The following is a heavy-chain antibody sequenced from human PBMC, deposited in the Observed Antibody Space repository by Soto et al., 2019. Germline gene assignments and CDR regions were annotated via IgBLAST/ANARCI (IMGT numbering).Heavy chain of an antibody. J-gene: IGHJ4*02. D-gene: IGHD3-3*01. CDR1: GGSISSGDYY. CDR2: IYYSGST. V-gene: IGHV4-30-4*01. Sequence: SETLSLTCTVSGGSISSGDYYWSWIRQPPGKGLEWIGYIYYSGSTYYNPSLKSPVSISADTSKNQFSLKLNSVTAADTAVYYCARVGRGVADYWGQGTLVAVAS. CDR3: ARVGRGVADY.